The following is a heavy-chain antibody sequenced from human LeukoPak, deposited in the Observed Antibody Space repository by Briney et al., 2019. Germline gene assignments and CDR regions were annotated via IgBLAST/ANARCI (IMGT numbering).Heavy chain of an antibody. CDR2: IYYSGST. D-gene: IGHD4-17*01. J-gene: IGHJ4*02. Sequence: PSETLSFTCTVSGGSISSYYWSWIRQPPGKGLEWIGYIYYSGSTNYNPSLKSRVTISVDTSKNQFSLKLSSVTAADTAVYYCARYLMTTVTTAFDYWGQGTLVTVSS. CDR3: ARYLMTTVTTAFDY. CDR1: GGSISSYY. V-gene: IGHV4-59*01.